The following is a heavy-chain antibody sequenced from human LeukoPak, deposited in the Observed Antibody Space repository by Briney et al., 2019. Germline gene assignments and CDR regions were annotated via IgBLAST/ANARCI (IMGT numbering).Heavy chain of an antibody. CDR3: AKRFGSPHAFDI. Sequence: GGSLRLSCAASGFTFITYAMSWVRQAPGKGLEWVSAISNSGGSTYYADSVRGRFTISRDNSKNTLYLQMNSLRAEDTAVYYCAKRFGSPHAFDIWGQGTMVTVSS. CDR2: ISNSGGST. CDR1: GFTFITYA. V-gene: IGHV3-23*01. D-gene: IGHD1-26*01. J-gene: IGHJ3*02.